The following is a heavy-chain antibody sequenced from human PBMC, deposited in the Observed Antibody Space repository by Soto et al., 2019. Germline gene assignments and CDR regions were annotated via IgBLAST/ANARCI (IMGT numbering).Heavy chain of an antibody. CDR1: GGSFSGYY. D-gene: IGHD5-12*01. CDR2: INHSGST. J-gene: IGHJ4*02. CDR3: ARGFSSVFVVDIVATHRAYFDY. V-gene: IGHV4-34*01. Sequence: SETLSLTCAVYGGSFSGYYWSWIRQPPGKGLEWIGEINHSGSTNYNPSLKSRVTISVDTSKNQFSLKLSSVTAADTAVYYCARGFSSVFVVDIVATHRAYFDYWGQGTLVTVS.